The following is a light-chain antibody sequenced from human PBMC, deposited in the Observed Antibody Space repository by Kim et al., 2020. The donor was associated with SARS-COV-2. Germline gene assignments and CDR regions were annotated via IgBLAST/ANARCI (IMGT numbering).Light chain of an antibody. CDR3: LQHNTYPIT. Sequence: ASVGDRVPLTGRASQDSRNDLGWYQQNPGRAPKRLIYGASSLQSGVPSRFSGSGSGTEFTLTISSLQPEDFATYFCLQHNTYPITFGQGTRLEIK. CDR1: QDSRND. J-gene: IGKJ5*01. CDR2: GAS. V-gene: IGKV1-17*01.